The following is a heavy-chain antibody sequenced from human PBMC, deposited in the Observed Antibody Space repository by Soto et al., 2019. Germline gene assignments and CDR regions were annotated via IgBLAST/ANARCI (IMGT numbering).Heavy chain of an antibody. CDR3: ARGNWHFEY. Sequence: QVQLVQSGAEVKKPGASVTVSCMTSGYSFSEFRMPWVRQAPGQGLAWMGWVNPINGNTNDAQDFQGRVTMTRDASTQTVYMELSSLASDDTSTVYCARGNWHFEYWGQGTLITVSS. J-gene: IGHJ4*02. CDR2: VNPINGNT. V-gene: IGHV1-2*02. CDR1: GYSFSEFR.